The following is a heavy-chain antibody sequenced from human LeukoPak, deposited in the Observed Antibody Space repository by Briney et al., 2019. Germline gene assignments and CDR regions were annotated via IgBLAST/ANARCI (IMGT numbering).Heavy chain of an antibody. CDR2: ISGSGGST. Sequence: GGSLRLSCAASGFTFSSYAMSWVRQAPGKGLEWVSAISGSGGSTYYADSVKDRFTISRDNSKNTLYLQMNTLRAEDTPVYYCAKVNFVGLAAARKVNWLDRWGEG. J-gene: IGHJ5*02. D-gene: IGHD6-13*01. CDR3: AKVNFVGLAAARKVNWLDR. CDR1: GFTFSSYA. V-gene: IGHV3-23*01.